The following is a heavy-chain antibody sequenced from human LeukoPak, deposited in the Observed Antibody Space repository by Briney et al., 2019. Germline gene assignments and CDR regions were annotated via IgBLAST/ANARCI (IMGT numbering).Heavy chain of an antibody. CDR2: IYYSGST. D-gene: IGHD6-19*01. J-gene: IGHJ4*02. CDR1: GGSISSYY. Sequence: TPSETLSLTCTVSGGSISSYYWSWIRQPPGKGLEWIGYIYYSGSTNYNPSLKSRVTISVDTSKNQFSLKLSSVTAADTAVYYCARALVDSSGWYDRGYFDYWGQGTLVTVSS. V-gene: IGHV4-59*01. CDR3: ARALVDSSGWYDRGYFDY.